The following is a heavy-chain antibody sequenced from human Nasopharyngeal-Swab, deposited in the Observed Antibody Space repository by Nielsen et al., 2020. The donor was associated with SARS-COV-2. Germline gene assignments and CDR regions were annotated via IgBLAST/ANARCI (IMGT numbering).Heavy chain of an antibody. Sequence: RQAPGKGLEWIGSIYYSGSTYYNPSLKSRVTIFVDTSKNQFSLKLSSVTAADTAVYYYARRVARAPRHEGDYYYGMDVWGQGTTVTVSS. D-gene: IGHD3-16*01. CDR3: ARRVARAPRHEGDYYYGMDV. V-gene: IGHV4-39*01. J-gene: IGHJ6*02. CDR2: IYYSGST.